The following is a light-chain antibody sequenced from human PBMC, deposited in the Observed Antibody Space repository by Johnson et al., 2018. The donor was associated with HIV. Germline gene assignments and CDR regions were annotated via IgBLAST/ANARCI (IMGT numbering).Light chain of an antibody. CDR2: EDT. V-gene: IGLV1-51*02. CDR3: GTWDSSLSAYV. Sequence: QSVLTQPPSVSAAPGQKVTISCSGSSSNIGDNYVSWYQQVPGTAPKLLIYEDTKRPSGIPDRFSGSKSGTSATLDITGLQTGDEADYYCGTWDSSLSAYVFGTGTKVTVL. CDR1: SSNIGDNY. J-gene: IGLJ1*01.